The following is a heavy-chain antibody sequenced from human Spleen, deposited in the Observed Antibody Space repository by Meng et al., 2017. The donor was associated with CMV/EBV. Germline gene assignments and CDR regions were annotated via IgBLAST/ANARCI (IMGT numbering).Heavy chain of an antibody. J-gene: IGHJ3*02. CDR1: GGSFSGYY. CDR2: INNSGST. CDR3: ARRAGVTTYGVVTRRDGFDI. D-gene: IGHD3-3*01. Sequence: SETLSLTCAVYGGSFSGYYLSWIRQSPGKGLEWIGEINNSGSTNYIPSLRSRVTISLDTSNKQVSLRLTSVTAADTAVYYCARRAGVTTYGVVTRRDGFDIWGQGTLVTVSS. V-gene: IGHV4-34*01.